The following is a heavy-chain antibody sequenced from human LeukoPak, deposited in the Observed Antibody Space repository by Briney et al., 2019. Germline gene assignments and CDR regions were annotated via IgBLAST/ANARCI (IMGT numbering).Heavy chain of an antibody. CDR2: ISSSSSYI. D-gene: IGHD3-9*01. V-gene: IGHV3-21*01. J-gene: IGHJ3*02. Sequence: GGSLRLSCAASGFTFSSYSMNWVRQAPGKGLEWVSSISSSSSYIYYADSVKGRFTISRDNAKNSLYLQMNSLRAGDTAVYYCARDRDYDILTGPPADAFDIWGQGTMVTVSS. CDR3: ARDRDYDILTGPPADAFDI. CDR1: GFTFSSYS.